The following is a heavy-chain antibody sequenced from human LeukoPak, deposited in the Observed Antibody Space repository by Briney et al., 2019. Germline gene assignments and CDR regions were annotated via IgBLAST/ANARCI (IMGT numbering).Heavy chain of an antibody. CDR3: ARGPILRFLEGHYFDY. J-gene: IGHJ4*02. Sequence: SETLSLTCTVSGGSISSGGYYWSWIRQHPGKGLEWIGYIYYSGSTYYNPSLKSRVTISVDTSKNQFSLKLSSVTAADTAVYYCARGPILRFLEGHYFDYWGQGTLVTVSS. D-gene: IGHD3-3*01. CDR2: IYYSGST. V-gene: IGHV4-31*03. CDR1: GGSISSGGYY.